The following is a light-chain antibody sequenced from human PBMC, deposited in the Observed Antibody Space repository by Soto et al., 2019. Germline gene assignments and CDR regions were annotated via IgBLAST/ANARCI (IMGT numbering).Light chain of an antibody. CDR1: RSNIGSNL. CDR2: DDK. Sequence: QSVLTQPPSVSAAPGQTVTISCSGSRSNIGSNLVSWYQQLPGTAPRLLIYDDKTRPSGISDRFSGSKSGTSATLGIAGLQTGDEADYYCRTWDSSLSSGVYGGGTKLTVL. CDR3: RTWDSSLSSGV. J-gene: IGLJ2*01. V-gene: IGLV1-51*01.